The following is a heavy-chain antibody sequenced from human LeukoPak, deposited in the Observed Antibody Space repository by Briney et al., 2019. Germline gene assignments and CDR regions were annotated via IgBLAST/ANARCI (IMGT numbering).Heavy chain of an antibody. CDR2: IYYSGST. CDR1: GGSISSGGYY. CDR3: ASAETSTWNPSGAFDI. D-gene: IGHD1-1*01. J-gene: IGHJ3*02. V-gene: IGHV4-31*03. Sequence: SQTLSLTCTVSGGSISSGGYYWSWIRQHPGKGLEWIGYIYYSGSTYYNPSLKSRVTISVDTSENQFSLKLSSVTAADTAVYYCASAETSTWNPSGAFDIWGQGTMVTVSS.